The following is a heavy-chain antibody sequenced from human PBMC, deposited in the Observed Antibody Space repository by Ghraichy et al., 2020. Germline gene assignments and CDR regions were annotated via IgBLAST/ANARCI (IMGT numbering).Heavy chain of an antibody. CDR3: ARGATCFDY. J-gene: IGHJ4*02. CDR2: IKQDGSEK. CDR1: GFVFSSYW. D-gene: IGHD5-12*01. V-gene: IGHV3-7*01. Sequence: GGSLRLSCAASGFVFSSYWMSWVRQAPGKGLEWVANIKQDGSEKYYVDSVKGRFTVSRDNAKNSLYLQMNSLRAEDTAVYYCARGATCFDYWGQGTLVTVSS.